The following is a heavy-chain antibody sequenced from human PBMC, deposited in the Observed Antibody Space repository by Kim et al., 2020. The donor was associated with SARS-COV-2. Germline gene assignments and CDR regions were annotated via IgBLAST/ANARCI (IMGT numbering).Heavy chain of an antibody. CDR3: ARVSRRGYNGYDP. J-gene: IGHJ5*02. CDR1: GFSFSDDY. Sequence: GVSLRLSCAASGFSFSDDYMSWIRQAPGKGLEWLSYISSKSGYTNYADSVKGRFTISTDNAKNTLNLHMNSLRVEDSAVYYCARVSRRGYNGYDP. D-gene: IGHD5-12*01. V-gene: IGHV3-11*05. CDR2: ISSKSGYT.